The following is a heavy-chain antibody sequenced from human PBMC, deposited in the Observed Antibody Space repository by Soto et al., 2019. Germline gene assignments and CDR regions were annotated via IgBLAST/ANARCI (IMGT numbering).Heavy chain of an antibody. Sequence: QVPLQESGPGLVKPSQTLSLTCTVSGGSISSGDYYWNWIRKPPGKGLEWIGRIYYSGRTYYSPSIKTRVTISVGTSKNQFSLKLSSVTAAGTAVFYRCRGDPGACSSTSCSDAFDLWGRGTMVAVSS. V-gene: IGHV4-30-4*01. D-gene: IGHD2-2*01. CDR2: IYYSGRT. CDR1: GGSISSGDYY. J-gene: IGHJ3*01. CDR3: CRGDPGACSSTSCSDAFDL.